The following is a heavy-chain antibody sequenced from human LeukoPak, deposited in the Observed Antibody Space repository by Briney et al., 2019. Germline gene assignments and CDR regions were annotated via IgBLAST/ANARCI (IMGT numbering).Heavy chain of an antibody. Sequence: SETLSLTCTVSGDSISGYYWNWIRQPPGKGLEWIGYIYYSGSTNYNPSLKSRVTMSGDTSKNQFSLKLSSVTAADTAVYYCARGGLLYDTSGYCFDYWGQGTLVTVSS. CDR1: GDSISGYY. CDR2: IYYSGST. V-gene: IGHV4-59*01. J-gene: IGHJ4*02. D-gene: IGHD3-22*01. CDR3: ARGGLLYDTSGYCFDY.